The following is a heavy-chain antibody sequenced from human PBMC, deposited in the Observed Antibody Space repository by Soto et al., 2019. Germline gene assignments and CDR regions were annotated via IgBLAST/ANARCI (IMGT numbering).Heavy chain of an antibody. CDR2: IDPTDSYT. D-gene: IGHD5-18*01. V-gene: IGHV5-10-1*01. Sequence: EVQLVQSAAEVKKPGESLRISCEAFGYSFTTYWITWVRQMPGEGLEWMGRIDPTDSYTTYSPSFQGHVTFSVDKSISTAYLQWSSLKASDTAMYYCARHEQLLLPFDSWGQGTLVTVSS. CDR3: ARHEQLLLPFDS. J-gene: IGHJ4*02. CDR1: GYSFTTYW.